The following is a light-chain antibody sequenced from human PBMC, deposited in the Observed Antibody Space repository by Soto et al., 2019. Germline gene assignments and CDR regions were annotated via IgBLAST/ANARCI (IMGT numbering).Light chain of an antibody. J-gene: IGKJ2*01. CDR1: QSVSNF. CDR2: DAS. Sequence: DIVLTQSPATLSLSPGERATLSCRASQSVSNFLAWYQQKPGQAPRLLIYDASNRATGIPARFSGSGFGTDFTLTISSLQSEDFAVYYCQQYNNWPPYTFGQGTKLEIK. CDR3: QQYNNWPPYT. V-gene: IGKV3-11*01.